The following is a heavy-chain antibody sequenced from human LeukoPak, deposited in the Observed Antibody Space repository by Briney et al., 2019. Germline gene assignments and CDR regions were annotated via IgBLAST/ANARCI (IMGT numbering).Heavy chain of an antibody. CDR1: GFTFSSYA. Sequence: GGSLRLSCAASGFTFSSYAMSWVRQAPGKGLEWVSAISGSGGSTYYADSVKGRFTISRDNSKNKLYLQMNSLRAEDTAVYYCAKREGDYYYDSSGYGAFDIWGQGTMVTVSS. D-gene: IGHD3-22*01. CDR3: AKREGDYYYDSSGYGAFDI. J-gene: IGHJ3*02. V-gene: IGHV3-23*01. CDR2: ISGSGGST.